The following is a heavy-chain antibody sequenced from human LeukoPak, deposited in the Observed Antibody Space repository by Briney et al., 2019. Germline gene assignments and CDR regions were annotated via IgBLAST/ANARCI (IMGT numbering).Heavy chain of an antibody. J-gene: IGHJ4*02. Sequence: PGGSLRLSCAASGFTFSSYAMSWVRQAPGKGLEWVSGISVSGGSTNYADSVKGRFTISRDNSKNTLYLQMNSLRAEDTAVYYCAKSNYFDSGGYYFFDYWGQGTLVTVSS. CDR2: ISVSGGST. D-gene: IGHD3-22*01. V-gene: IGHV3-23*01. CDR3: AKSNYFDSGGYYFFDY. CDR1: GFTFSSYA.